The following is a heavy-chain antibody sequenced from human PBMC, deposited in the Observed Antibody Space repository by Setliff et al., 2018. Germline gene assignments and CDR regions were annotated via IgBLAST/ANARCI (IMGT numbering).Heavy chain of an antibody. D-gene: IGHD1-1*01. V-gene: IGHV1-69*06. CDR1: GGTFSGYA. Sequence: GASVKVSCKASGGTFSGYAFSWVRQAPGQGPEWMGGITPIFETAHYAEKFRDRVTITADKSTTTVHMELTSLISEDTAVYFCARDSVTLAQLERRGGWHYYGMDVWGQGTTVTVSS. CDR2: ITPIFETA. J-gene: IGHJ6*02. CDR3: ARDSVTLAQLERRGGWHYYGMDV.